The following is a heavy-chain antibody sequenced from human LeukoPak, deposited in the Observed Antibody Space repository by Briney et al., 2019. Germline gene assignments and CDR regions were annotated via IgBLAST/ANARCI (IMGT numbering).Heavy chain of an antibody. CDR2: IRYDGSTK. D-gene: IGHD3-10*01. J-gene: IGHJ5*02. V-gene: IGHV3-30*02. CDR1: GFTFSSYA. Sequence: GGSLRLSCAASGFTFSSYAMHWVRQAPVKGLEGVAFIRYDGSTKYYADSVKGRFTISRDNSKNMLYLQMNSLRAEDTAVYYCAIQRGREYNWFDPWGQGTLVTVSS. CDR3: AIQRGREYNWFDP.